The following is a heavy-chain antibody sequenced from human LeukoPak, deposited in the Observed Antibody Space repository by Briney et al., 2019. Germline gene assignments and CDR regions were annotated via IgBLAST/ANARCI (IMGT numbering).Heavy chain of an antibody. D-gene: IGHD5-12*01. V-gene: IGHV4-38-2*02. CDR2: VFHSGTT. CDR3: ASANSGYDGGYYYYMDV. Sequence: SETLSLTCTVSGYSIASGYFWGWIRQPPGKGLARIGSVFHSGTTYYNPYLKTPVTTPATTSKNQFYLKLSSVTPADTAVYYCASANSGYDGGYYYYMDVWGKGTTVTISS. J-gene: IGHJ6*03. CDR1: GYSIASGYF.